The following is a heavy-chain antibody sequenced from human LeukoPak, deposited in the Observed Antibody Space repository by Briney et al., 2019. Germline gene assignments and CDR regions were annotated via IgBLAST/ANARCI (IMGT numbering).Heavy chain of an antibody. D-gene: IGHD6-19*01. CDR1: GGSISSSSYY. CDR3: AREVSSGWYLSAFDI. J-gene: IGHJ3*02. V-gene: IGHV4-39*02. CDR2: IYYSGST. Sequence: PSETLSLTCTVSGGSISSSSYYWGWIRQPPGKGLEWIGSIYYSGSTYYNPSLKSRVTISVDTSKNQFSLKLSSATAADTAVYYCAREVSSGWYLSAFDIWGQGTMVTVSS.